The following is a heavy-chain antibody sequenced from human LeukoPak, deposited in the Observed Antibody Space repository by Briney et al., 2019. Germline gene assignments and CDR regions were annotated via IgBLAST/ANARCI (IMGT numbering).Heavy chain of an antibody. J-gene: IGHJ4*02. V-gene: IGHV4-34*01. CDR3: ASVRVNCTNGVCHIPH. CDR2: INHSGST. Sequence: PSETLSLTCAVYGGSFSGYYWSWIRQPPGKGLEWIGEINHSGSTNYNPSLKSRVTISVDTSKNQFSLKLSSVTAADTAVYYCASVRVNCTNGVCHIPHWGQGTLVTVSS. CDR1: GGSFSGYY. D-gene: IGHD2-8*01.